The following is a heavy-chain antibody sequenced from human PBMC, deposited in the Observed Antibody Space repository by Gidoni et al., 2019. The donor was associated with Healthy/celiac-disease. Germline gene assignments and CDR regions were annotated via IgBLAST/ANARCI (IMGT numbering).Heavy chain of an antibody. Sequence: QVQLVQSGAEVTKPGASVKVSCKASGYTFTSYAMHWVRQAPGQRLEWMGWINAGNGNTKYSQKFQGRVTITRDTSASTAYMELSSLRSEDTAVYYCARAKNYYDFWSGPDYWGQGTLVTVSS. J-gene: IGHJ4*02. CDR1: GYTFTSYA. CDR2: INAGNGNT. V-gene: IGHV1-3*01. CDR3: ARAKNYYDFWSGPDY. D-gene: IGHD3-3*01.